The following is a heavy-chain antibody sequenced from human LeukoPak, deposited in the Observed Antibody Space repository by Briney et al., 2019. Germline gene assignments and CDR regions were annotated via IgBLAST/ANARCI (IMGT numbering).Heavy chain of an antibody. CDR2: ISYDGSNK. D-gene: IGHD4-23*01. V-gene: IGHV3-30-3*01. CDR1: GFTFSSYA. J-gene: IGHJ4*02. Sequence: GRSLGLSCAASGFTFSSYAMHWVRQAPGKGLEWVAVISYDGSNKYYADSVKGRFTISRDNSKNTLYLQMNSLRAEDTAVYYCAKDHGGNSAHFDNWGQGTLVTVSS. CDR3: AKDHGGNSAHFDN.